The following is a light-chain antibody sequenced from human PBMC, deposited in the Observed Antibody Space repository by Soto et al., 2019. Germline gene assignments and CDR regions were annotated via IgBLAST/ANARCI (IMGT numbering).Light chain of an antibody. J-gene: IGKJ4*01. CDR1: QSISSRY. CDR2: GAS. CDR3: QQYGSSHPLT. V-gene: IGKV3-20*01. Sequence: LTQSPGTLSLSPGQRATLSCRASQSISSRYLAWYQQRPGQAPRLLIYGASNRATGIPDRFSGSGSGTDFTLTISRLEPEDFAGDYCQQYGSSHPLTFGGGTKVEIK.